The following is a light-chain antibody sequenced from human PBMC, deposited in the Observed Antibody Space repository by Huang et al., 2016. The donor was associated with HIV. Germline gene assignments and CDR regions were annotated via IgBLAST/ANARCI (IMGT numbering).Light chain of an antibody. Sequence: DIQMTQSPSTLSAFIGDRFTITCRASQSVSSWLAWYQQKPGKAHKLLIYQASSLESGVPSRFSGSGSGTEFTLAISSLQPDDFASYYCQQYQSYPYTFGQGTNLEIK. V-gene: IGKV1-5*03. CDR1: QSVSSW. J-gene: IGKJ2*01. CDR3: QQYQSYPYT. CDR2: QAS.